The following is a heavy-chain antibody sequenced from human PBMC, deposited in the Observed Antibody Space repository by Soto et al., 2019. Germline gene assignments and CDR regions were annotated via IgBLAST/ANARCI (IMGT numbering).Heavy chain of an antibody. Sequence: SETLSLTRIVSGDSVTSGSYYWTWLRQPPGKGLEWIGYISYTGRTKYNPSLQSRVTISVDTSKNDFSLNLSSVTAADTAVYFCAREWGLLPYYVMNVWGHGTAVTVSS. CDR2: ISYTGRT. CDR3: AREWGLLPYYVMNV. V-gene: IGHV4-61*03. CDR1: GDSVTSGSYY. J-gene: IGHJ6*02. D-gene: IGHD7-27*01.